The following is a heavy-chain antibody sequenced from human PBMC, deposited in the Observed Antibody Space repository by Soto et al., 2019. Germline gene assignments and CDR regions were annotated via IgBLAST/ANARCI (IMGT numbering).Heavy chain of an antibody. D-gene: IGHD3-10*01. V-gene: IGHV4-31*03. Sequence: SETLSLTCTVSGGFISNGTYYWAWIRHLPGLGLEWIGNIYYTASTSYNPSLKRRVTISIDTSKNEFSLKLRSVVAADTAMYYCAKNYTCQPGFDLWGQGTLVTVSS. CDR3: AKNYTCQPGFDL. CDR1: GGFISNGTYY. J-gene: IGHJ5*02. CDR2: IYYTAST.